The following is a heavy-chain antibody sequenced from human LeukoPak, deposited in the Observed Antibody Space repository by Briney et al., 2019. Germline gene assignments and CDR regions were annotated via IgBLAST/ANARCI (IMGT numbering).Heavy chain of an antibody. J-gene: IGHJ3*02. V-gene: IGHV4-38-2*02. CDR3: ARQKCTSASCLTKNAFDI. Sequence: SETLSLTCTVSGYSTSSAYHWGWIRQPPGKGLEWIGCIYRSGSTYYNPSLESRVTISVDTSKNQCSLDLSSVTAADTAVYYCARQKCTSASCLTKNAFDICGQGTMVTVSS. CDR2: IYRSGST. D-gene: IGHD2-2*01. CDR1: GYSTSSAYH.